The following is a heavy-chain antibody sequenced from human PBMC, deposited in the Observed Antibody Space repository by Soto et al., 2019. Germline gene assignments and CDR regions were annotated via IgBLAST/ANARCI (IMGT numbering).Heavy chain of an antibody. CDR2: IRSKAYGGTT. V-gene: IGHV3-49*04. D-gene: IGHD6-13*01. CDR1: GFTFGDYA. Sequence: GGSLRLSCTASGFTFGDYAMSWVRQAPGKGLEWVGFIRSKAYGGTTEYAASVKGRFTISRDDSKSIAYPQMNSLKTEDTAVYYCTIVSAGYSSSWGQGTLVTVSS. CDR3: TIVSAGYSSS. J-gene: IGHJ4*02.